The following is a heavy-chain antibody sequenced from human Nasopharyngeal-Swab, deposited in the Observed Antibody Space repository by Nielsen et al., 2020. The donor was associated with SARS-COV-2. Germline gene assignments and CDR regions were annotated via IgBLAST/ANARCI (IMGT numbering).Heavy chain of an antibody. D-gene: IGHD6-13*01. CDR2: IYYDGSNK. CDR3: ARVGSSSWYFDY. V-gene: IGHV3-30*02. J-gene: IGHJ4*02. Sequence: GESLKISCAASGFTFSIYGMHWVRQAPGKGLEWVAFIYYDGSNKYHANSVKGRFTISRDNSKNTLYLQMNSLRAEDTAVYYCARVGSSSWYFDYWGQGTLVTVSS. CDR1: GFTFSIYG.